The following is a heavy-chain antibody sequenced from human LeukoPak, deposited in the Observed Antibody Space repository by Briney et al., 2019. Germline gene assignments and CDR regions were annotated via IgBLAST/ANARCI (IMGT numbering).Heavy chain of an antibody. CDR3: AKVAEVGATGYYYYMDV. CDR2: ISASSDSI. D-gene: IGHD1-26*01. CDR1: GFTFSSYA. V-gene: IGHV3-23*01. J-gene: IGHJ6*03. Sequence: GGSLRLSCAASGFTFSSYAMSWVRQAPGKGLEWVSGISASSDSIYYTDSVKGRFTISRDNAKNTLYLQMSSLRAEDTAVYYCAKVAEVGATGYYYYMDVWGKGTTVTISS.